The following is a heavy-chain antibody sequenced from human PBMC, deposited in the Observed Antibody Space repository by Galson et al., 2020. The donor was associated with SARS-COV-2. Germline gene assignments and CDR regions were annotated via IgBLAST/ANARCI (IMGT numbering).Heavy chain of an antibody. CDR2: LYSGIST. J-gene: IGHJ4*02. Sequence: GGPLRPPCELSGFIVTTTSWSWVRQAPGKGLKWAQTLYSGISTPYADSVKGRFTISRDTSTSTLSLQMNSLRAEDTAVYYCATLSRGSFLFEDWGQGTLVTVSS. CDR1: GFIVTTTS. D-gene: IGHD3-10*02. CDR3: ATLSRGSFLFED. V-gene: IGHV3-53*01.